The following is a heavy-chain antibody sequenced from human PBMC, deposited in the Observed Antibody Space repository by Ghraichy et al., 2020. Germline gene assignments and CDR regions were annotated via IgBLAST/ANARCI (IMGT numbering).Heavy chain of an antibody. Sequence: GESLNISCAASGFTFSNYAMSWVRQAPGKGLEWVSAIGGSGKNTYYADSVKCRFIISRDNSKDTVYLQMNSLRAEDTAVYYCVKCAAIFGDSVVDYWGQGSLVTVSS. V-gene: IGHV3-23*01. CDR1: GFTFSNYA. D-gene: IGHD3-10*01. J-gene: IGHJ4*02. CDR2: IGGSGKNT. CDR3: VKCAAIFGDSVVDY.